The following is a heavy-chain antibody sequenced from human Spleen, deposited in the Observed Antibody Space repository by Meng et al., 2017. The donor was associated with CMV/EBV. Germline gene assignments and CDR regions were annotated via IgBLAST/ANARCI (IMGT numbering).Heavy chain of an antibody. CDR3: ARDFPMDV. V-gene: IGHV6-1*01. CDR2: TYYRSKWYN. CDR1: GDTVSSNIAA. J-gene: IGHJ6*02. Sequence: SQTLSLTCAISGDTVSSNIAAWNWVRQSPSRGFEWLGRTYYRSKWYNDYAVSVKGRITITPDTSKNQYSLQLKSLTPDDTAVYYCARDFPMDVWGQGTTVTVSS.